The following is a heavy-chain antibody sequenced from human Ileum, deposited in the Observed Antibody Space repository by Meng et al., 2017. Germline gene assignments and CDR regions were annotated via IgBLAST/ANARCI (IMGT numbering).Heavy chain of an antibody. J-gene: IGHJ4*02. CDR1: GGSISSSSHC. CDR3: ARRTGEVDLLDY. Sequence: QLQLQESGPGLVKPSETLSLMGTVSGGSISSSSHCCDWIRQPPGKGLEWIGSICYSGNTYYNPSLKSRVSMSVDTSKKQISLKLNSVTAAETAVYYCARRTGEVDLLDYWCQGTLVTVSS. V-gene: IGHV4-39*01. D-gene: IGHD7-27*01. CDR2: ICYSGNT.